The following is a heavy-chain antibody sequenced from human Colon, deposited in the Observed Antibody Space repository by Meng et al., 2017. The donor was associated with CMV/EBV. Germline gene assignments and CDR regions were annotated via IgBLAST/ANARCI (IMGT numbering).Heavy chain of an antibody. J-gene: IGHJ4*02. CDR3: VRAPGGEVVVAPFDY. D-gene: IGHD2-21*01. CDR2: ISSSSATK. V-gene: IGHV3-48*04. Sequence: ISWVRQAPGKGLEWVSYISSSSATKYSADSVKGRFTVSRDNAKNSLFLQMNSLTVEDTAVYFCVRAPGGEVVVAPFDYWGQGTLVTVSS.